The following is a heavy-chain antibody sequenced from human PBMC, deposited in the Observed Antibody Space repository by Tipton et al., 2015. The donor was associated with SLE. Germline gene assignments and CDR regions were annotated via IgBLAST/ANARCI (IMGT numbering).Heavy chain of an antibody. CDR3: ARAEGSWDAFDI. CDR1: GGSISNYY. J-gene: IGHJ3*02. Sequence: TLSLTCTVSGGSISNYYWSWIRQPPGKGLEWIGSIYYSGSTYYNPSLKSRVTISVDTSKNQFSLKLSSVTAADTAVYYCARAEGSWDAFDIWGQGTMVTVSS. CDR2: IYYSGST. V-gene: IGHV4-59*01. D-gene: IGHD2-15*01.